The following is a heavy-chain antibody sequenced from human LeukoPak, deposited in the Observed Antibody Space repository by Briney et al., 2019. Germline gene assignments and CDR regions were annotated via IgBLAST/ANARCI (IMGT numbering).Heavy chain of an antibody. D-gene: IGHD6-19*01. CDR2: IYSGGST. CDR3: ARARLRYSSGWYYFDY. J-gene: IGHJ4*02. CDR1: GFTVSSNH. V-gene: IGHV3-66*01. Sequence: PGGSLRLSCAASGFTVSSNHMSWVRQAPGKGLEWASVIYSGGSTYYADSVKGRFTISRDNSKNTLYPQMNSLRAEDTAVYYCARARLRYSSGWYYFDYWGQGTLVTVSS.